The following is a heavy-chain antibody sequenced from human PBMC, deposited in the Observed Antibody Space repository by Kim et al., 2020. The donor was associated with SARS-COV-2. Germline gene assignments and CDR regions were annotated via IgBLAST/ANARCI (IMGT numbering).Heavy chain of an antibody. CDR1: GGSISSGGYS. D-gene: IGHD3-10*01. Sequence: SETLSLTCAVSGGSISSGGYSWSWIRQPPGKGLEWIGYIYHSGSTYYNPSLKSRVTISVDRSKNQFSLNLSSVTAADTAVYYCARGAPYYGSGSYPRFSRYYFDYWGQGTLVTVSS. V-gene: IGHV4-30-2*01. J-gene: IGHJ4*02. CDR2: IYHSGST. CDR3: ARGAPYYGSGSYPRFSRYYFDY.